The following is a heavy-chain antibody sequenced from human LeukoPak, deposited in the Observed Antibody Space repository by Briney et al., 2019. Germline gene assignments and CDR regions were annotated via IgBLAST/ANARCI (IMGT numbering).Heavy chain of an antibody. CDR1: GGSISSGGYY. CDR2: INHSGST. J-gene: IGHJ4*02. V-gene: IGHV4-39*01. D-gene: IGHD3-22*01. Sequence: SQTLSLTCTVSGGSISSGGYYWSWIRQPPGKGLEWIGEINHSGSTNYNPSLKSRVTISVDTSKNQFSLKLSSVTAADTAVYYCARHPRFLYYDSSGYYYDYWGQGTLVTVSS. CDR3: ARHPRFLYYDSSGYYYDY.